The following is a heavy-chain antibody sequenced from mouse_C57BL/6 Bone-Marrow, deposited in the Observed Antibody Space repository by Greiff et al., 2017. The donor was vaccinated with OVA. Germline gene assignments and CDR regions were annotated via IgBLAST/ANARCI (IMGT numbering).Heavy chain of an antibody. CDR1: GFTFSDSY. Sequence: EVKLVESGGGLVQPGGSLKLSCAASGFTFSDSYMYWIRQTPEKRLEWVAYISNGGGSTYYPDTVKGRFTISRDNAKNTLYLQMSRLKSEDTAVYYCARLDAMDYWGRGQSITVSS. CDR2: ISNGGGST. CDR3: ARLDAMDY. J-gene: IGHJ4*01. V-gene: IGHV5-12*01.